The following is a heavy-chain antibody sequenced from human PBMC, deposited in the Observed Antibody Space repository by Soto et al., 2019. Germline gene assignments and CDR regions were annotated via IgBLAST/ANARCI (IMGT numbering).Heavy chain of an antibody. J-gene: IGHJ4*02. CDR1: GFTFSSYG. CDR2: IWYDGSNK. CDR3: ARDYGSGSLDY. V-gene: IGHV3-33*01. Sequence: QVQLVESGGGVVQPGRSLRLSCAASGFTFSSYGMHWVRQAPGKGLEWVVVIWYDGSNKYYADSVKGRFTISRDNSKNTLYLQMNSLRAEDTAVYYCARDYGSGSLDYWGQGTLVTVSS. D-gene: IGHD3-10*01.